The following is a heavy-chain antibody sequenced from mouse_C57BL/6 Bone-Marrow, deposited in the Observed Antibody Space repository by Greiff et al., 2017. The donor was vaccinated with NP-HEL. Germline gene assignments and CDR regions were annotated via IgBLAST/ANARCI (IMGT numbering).Heavy chain of an antibody. J-gene: IGHJ2*01. CDR2: IRNKANNHAT. CDR1: GFTFSDAW. V-gene: IGHV6-6*01. D-gene: IGHD1-1*01. Sequence: EVNVVDSGGGLVQPGGSMKLSCAASGFTFSDAWMDWVRQSPEKGLEWVAEIRNKANNHATYYAESVKGRFTISRDDSKSSVYLQMNSLRAEDTGIYYCTITTVYYFDYWGQGTTLTVSS. CDR3: TITTVYYFDY.